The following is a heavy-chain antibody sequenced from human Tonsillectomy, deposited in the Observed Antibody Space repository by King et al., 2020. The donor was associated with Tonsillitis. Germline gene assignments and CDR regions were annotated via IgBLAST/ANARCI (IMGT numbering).Heavy chain of an antibody. D-gene: IGHD6-19*01. J-gene: IGHJ4*02. CDR3: AKDRIWYSSGWYPDY. Sequence: VQLVESGGGVVQPGRSLRLSCAASGFTFSTYGMHWVRQAPGMGLEWVAVISYDGSNKYYADSVKGRFTISRDNSRNTLYLQMNSLRVEDTAVYYCAKDRIWYSSGWYPDYWGQGNLVTVSS. V-gene: IGHV3-30*18. CDR2: ISYDGSNK. CDR1: GFTFSTYG.